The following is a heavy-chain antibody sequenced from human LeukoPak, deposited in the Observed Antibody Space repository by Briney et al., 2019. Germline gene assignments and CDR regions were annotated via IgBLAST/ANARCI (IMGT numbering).Heavy chain of an antibody. CDR1: GFTFSGNA. CDR3: AKDPKDCSSTSCYFDY. J-gene: IGHJ4*02. CDR2: ISGTGGRT. V-gene: IGHV3-23*01. Sequence: QSGGSLSLSCPASGFTFSGNAMSWVAKAQGKGLRWVSGISGTGGRTYYADSVKGRFTSSRDNSKNTLYLQMNSLRAEDTAVYYCAKDPKDCSSTSCYFDYWGQGTLVTVSS. D-gene: IGHD2-2*01.